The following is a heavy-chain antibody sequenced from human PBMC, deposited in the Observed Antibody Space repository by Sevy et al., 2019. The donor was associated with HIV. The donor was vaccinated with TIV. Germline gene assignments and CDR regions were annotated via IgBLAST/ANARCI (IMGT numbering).Heavy chain of an antibody. CDR2: INHKGTA. CDR1: GETFVGHF. CDR3: AKTATVTISALDS. D-gene: IGHD4-17*01. Sequence: SGTLSLTCAVFGETFVGHFLTWVRQTPGKGLEWIGEINHKGTANYNPSLKSRGTISVDTSNKTFSLRLNSMTAADKAVYYCAKTATVTISALDSWGRGTLVTVSS. V-gene: IGHV4-34*08. J-gene: IGHJ4*02.